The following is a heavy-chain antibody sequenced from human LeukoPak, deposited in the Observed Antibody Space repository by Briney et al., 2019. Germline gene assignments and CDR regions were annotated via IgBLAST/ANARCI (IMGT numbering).Heavy chain of an antibody. D-gene: IGHD1-1*01. J-gene: IGHJ4*02. CDR1: GGSFSGYY. CDR3: ARGRRTDY. V-gene: IGHV4-34*01. CDR2: INHSGST. Sequence: PSETLSLTCAVYGGSFSGYYWSWIRQPPGKGLEWIGEINHSGSTNYNPSLKSRVTISVDTSKNQFSLKLSFVTAADTAVYYCARGRRTDYWGQGTLVTVSS.